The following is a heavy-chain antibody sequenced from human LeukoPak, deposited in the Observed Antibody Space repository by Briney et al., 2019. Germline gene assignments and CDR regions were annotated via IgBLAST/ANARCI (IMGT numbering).Heavy chain of an antibody. V-gene: IGHV3-48*03. Sequence: GGSLRLSCAASGFTFSSYEMNWVRQAPGKGLEWVSYISSSGSTIYYADSVKGRFTISRDNAKNSLYLQMNSLRAEDTAVYYCARDWYYYYGMDVWGKGTTVTVSS. J-gene: IGHJ6*04. CDR3: ARDWYYYYGMDV. CDR2: ISSSGSTI. CDR1: GFTFSSYE.